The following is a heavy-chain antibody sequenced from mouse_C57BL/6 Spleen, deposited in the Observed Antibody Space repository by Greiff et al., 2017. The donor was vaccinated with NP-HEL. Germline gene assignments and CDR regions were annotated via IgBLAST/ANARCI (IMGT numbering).Heavy chain of an antibody. V-gene: IGHV1-75*01. CDR2: IFPGSGST. Sequence: QVQLKESGPELVKPGASVKISCKASGYTFTDYYINWVKQRPGQGLEWIGWIFPGSGSTYYNEKFKGKATLTVDKSSSKAYMLLSSLTSEDSAVYCCARLGGITTVVKEDYWGQGTTLTVSS. CDR3: ARLGGITTVVKEDY. D-gene: IGHD1-1*01. J-gene: IGHJ2*01. CDR1: GYTFTDYY.